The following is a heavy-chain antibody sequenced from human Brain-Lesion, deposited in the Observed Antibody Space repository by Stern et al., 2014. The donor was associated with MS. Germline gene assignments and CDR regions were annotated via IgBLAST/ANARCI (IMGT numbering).Heavy chain of an antibody. V-gene: IGHV3-7*01. CDR3: ARVYNTIYGIVTQRGSGMDV. J-gene: IGHJ6*02. CDR2: IKEVGSEK. Sequence: EVTLVESGAGLVQPGGSLTISCTAAGFTFATYWMTWGRQAPGQGLEWEANIKEVGSEKNYVDSVKGRFTISRDNARNSLYLQMNSLRVEDTALYYCARVYNTIYGIVTQRGSGMDVWGQGTTVIVSS. D-gene: IGHD3-3*01. CDR1: GFTFATYW.